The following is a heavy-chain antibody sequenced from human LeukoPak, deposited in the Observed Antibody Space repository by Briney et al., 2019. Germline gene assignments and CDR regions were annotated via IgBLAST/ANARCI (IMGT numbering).Heavy chain of an antibody. J-gene: IGHJ4*02. CDR3: ARGESGSYQYYFDY. CDR2: INWNGGST. D-gene: IGHD1-26*01. CDR1: GFTFDDYG. V-gene: IGHV3-20*04. Sequence: GGSLRLSCAASGFTFDDYGMSWVRQAPGKGLEWVSGINWNGGSTGYADSVKGRFTISRDNAKNSLYLQMNSLRAEDTALYYCARGESGSYQYYFDYWGQGTLVTVSS.